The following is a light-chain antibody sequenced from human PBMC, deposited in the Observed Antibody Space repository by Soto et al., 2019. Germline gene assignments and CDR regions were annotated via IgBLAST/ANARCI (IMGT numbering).Light chain of an antibody. Sequence: EIVLTQSPATLSLSPGERATLSCRASQSVSSYLAWYQQKPGQAPRLLIYGASNRATGIPARFSGSGSGTDFTLTISSLEPEDFAVYYCHPRSYWPPLTFGGGTKVEIK. CDR2: GAS. V-gene: IGKV3-11*01. CDR1: QSVSSY. J-gene: IGKJ4*01. CDR3: HPRSYWPPLT.